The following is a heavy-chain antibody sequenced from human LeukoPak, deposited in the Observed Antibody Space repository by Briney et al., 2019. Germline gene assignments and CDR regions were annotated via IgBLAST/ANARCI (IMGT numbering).Heavy chain of an antibody. Sequence: PGGSLRLSCAASGFTFSSYIMNWVRQAPGKGLEWVSSISSSSSYIYYADSVKGRFTISRDNAKNSLYLQMNSLRAEDTAVYYCAREARTTVTTDYWGQGTLVTVSS. D-gene: IGHD4-17*01. V-gene: IGHV3-21*01. J-gene: IGHJ4*02. CDR1: GFTFSSYI. CDR2: ISSSSSYI. CDR3: AREARTTVTTDY.